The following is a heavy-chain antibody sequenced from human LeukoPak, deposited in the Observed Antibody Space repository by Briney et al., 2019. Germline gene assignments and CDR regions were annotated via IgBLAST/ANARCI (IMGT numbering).Heavy chain of an antibody. CDR1: GFTFSGSV. J-gene: IGHJ3*02. CDR3: TRRRPPYSSGDWGYDAFDI. D-gene: IGHD6-19*01. V-gene: IGHV3-73*01. CDR2: IRSKANSYAT. Sequence: GGSLRLSXAASGFTFSGSVMHWVRQASGKGLEWVGRIRSKANSYATAYGASVKGRFTISRDDSKNTAYLQMNSLKTEDTAVYYCTRRRPPYSSGDWGYDAFDIWGQGTMVTVSS.